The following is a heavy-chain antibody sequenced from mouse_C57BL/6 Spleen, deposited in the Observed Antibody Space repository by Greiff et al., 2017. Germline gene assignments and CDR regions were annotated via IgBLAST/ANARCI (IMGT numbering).Heavy chain of an antibody. D-gene: IGHD1-1*01. CDR1: GYSITSGYY. J-gene: IGHJ1*03. CDR3: AREITTVVEVYWYFDV. Sequence: DVKLQESGPGLVKPSQSLSLTCSVTGYSITSGYYWNWIRQFPGNKLEWMGYISYDGSNNYNPSLKNRISITRDTSKNQFFLKLNSVTTEDTATYYCAREITTVVEVYWYFDVWGTGTTVTVSS. CDR2: ISYDGSN. V-gene: IGHV3-6*01.